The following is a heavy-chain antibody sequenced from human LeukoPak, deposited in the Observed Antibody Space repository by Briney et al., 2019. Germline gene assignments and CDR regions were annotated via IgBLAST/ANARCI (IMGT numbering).Heavy chain of an antibody. CDR2: IYTSGST. Sequence: SETLSLTCTVSGGSISSGSYYWSWIRQPAGKGLEWIGRIYTSGSTNYNPSLKSRVTISVDPSKNQFSLKLSSVTAADTAVYYCASNVVTVVTRLGDWFDPWGQGTLVTVSS. CDR3: ASNVVTVVTRLGDWFDP. D-gene: IGHD2-15*01. J-gene: IGHJ5*02. V-gene: IGHV4-61*02. CDR1: GGSISSGSYY.